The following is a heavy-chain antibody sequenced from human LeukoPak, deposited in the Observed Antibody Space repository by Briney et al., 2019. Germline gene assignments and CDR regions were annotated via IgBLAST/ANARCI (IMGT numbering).Heavy chain of an antibody. Sequence: PSETLSLTCAVSGGSISSGGYSWSWIRQPPGKGLEWIGYIYHSGSTYYNPSLKSRVTISVDRSKNQFSPKLSSVTAADTAVYYCAREVDGDYYFDYWGQGTLVTVSS. V-gene: IGHV4-30-2*01. CDR1: GGSISSGGYS. CDR3: AREVDGDYYFDY. J-gene: IGHJ4*02. CDR2: IYHSGST. D-gene: IGHD4-17*01.